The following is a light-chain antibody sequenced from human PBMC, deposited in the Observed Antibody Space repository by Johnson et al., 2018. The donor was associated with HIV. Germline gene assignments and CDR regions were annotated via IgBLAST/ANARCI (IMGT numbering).Light chain of an antibody. CDR1: TSNIGSNT. CDR2: RNH. V-gene: IGLV1-44*01. J-gene: IGLJ1*01. Sequence: SVLTQPPSASETPGQRVTISCSGSTSNIGSNTVSWYQQLPGTAPKLLIYRNHQRPSGVPDRISGSKSGTSASLAISGLQAEDEADYYCAAWDDSLNGSYVFGTGTKVTVL. CDR3: AAWDDSLNGSYV.